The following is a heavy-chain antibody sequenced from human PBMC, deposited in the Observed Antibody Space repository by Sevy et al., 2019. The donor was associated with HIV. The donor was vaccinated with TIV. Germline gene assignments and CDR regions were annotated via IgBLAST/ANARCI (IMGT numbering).Heavy chain of an antibody. CDR3: ARETAAGTGSYYMDV. Sequence: GGSLRLSCAASGFTFSSYEMNWVRQAPGKGLEWVSYISSSGITIYYADSVKGRFTISRDNAKNSLYLQMNSLRAEDTAVYYCARETAAGTGSYYMDVWGKGTTVTVSS. D-gene: IGHD6-13*01. V-gene: IGHV3-48*03. CDR1: GFTFSSYE. J-gene: IGHJ6*03. CDR2: ISSSGITI.